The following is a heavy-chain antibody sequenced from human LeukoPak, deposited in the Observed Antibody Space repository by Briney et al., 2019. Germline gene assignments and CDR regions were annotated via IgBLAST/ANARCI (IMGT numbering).Heavy chain of an antibody. CDR3: GRVGGRSVSAKGDAFDI. D-gene: IGHD3-10*01. Sequence: PGGSLRLSCAASGFTFSDYWMSWVRQAPGKGLEWVANMKHDGSEKYYVDSVKGRFTISRDNAKNSLFLQMNSLRAEDTALYYCGRVGGRSVSAKGDAFDIWGQGTMVTVSS. CDR1: GFTFSDYW. J-gene: IGHJ3*02. CDR2: MKHDGSEK. V-gene: IGHV3-7*01.